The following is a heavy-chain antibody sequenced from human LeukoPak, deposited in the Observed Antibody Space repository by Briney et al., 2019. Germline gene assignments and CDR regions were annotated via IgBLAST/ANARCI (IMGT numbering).Heavy chain of an antibody. V-gene: IGHV1-69*06. Sequence: SVKVSCKASGGTFSSYAISWVRQAPGQGLEWMGGIIPIFGTANYAQKFQGRVTITADKSTSTAYMELSSLRSDDTAVYYCARASTGTDAFDIWGQGAMVTVSS. CDR3: ARASTGTDAFDI. CDR1: GGTFSSYA. D-gene: IGHD1-1*01. J-gene: IGHJ3*02. CDR2: IIPIFGTA.